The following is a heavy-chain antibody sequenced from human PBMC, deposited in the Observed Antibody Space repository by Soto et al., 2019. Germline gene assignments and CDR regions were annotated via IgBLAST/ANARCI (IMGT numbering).Heavy chain of an antibody. CDR1: CGSISSYY. CDR2: IYTSGST. Sequence: SETLSLTCTVSCGSISSYYWSWIRQPAGKGLEWIGRIYTSGSTNYNPSLKSRVTMSVDTSKNQFSLKLSSVTAADTAVYYCARGVVVPAARGGWFDPWGQGTLVTVSS. CDR3: ARGVVVPAARGGWFDP. V-gene: IGHV4-4*07. D-gene: IGHD2-2*01. J-gene: IGHJ5*02.